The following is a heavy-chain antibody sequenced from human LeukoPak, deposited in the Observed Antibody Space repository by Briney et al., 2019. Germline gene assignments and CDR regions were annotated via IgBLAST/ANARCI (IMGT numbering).Heavy chain of an antibody. CDR3: ARGLRRYFDWLQPAYFDY. D-gene: IGHD3-9*01. CDR2: VNHSGST. Sequence: SETLSLTCAVYGGSFSDNYWSWIRQPPGKGLEWIGEVNHSGSTNYNPSLKSRVTISVDTSKNQFSLKLSSVTAADTAVYYCARGLRRYFDWLQPAYFDYWGQGTLVTVSS. CDR1: GGSFSDNY. V-gene: IGHV4-34*01. J-gene: IGHJ4*02.